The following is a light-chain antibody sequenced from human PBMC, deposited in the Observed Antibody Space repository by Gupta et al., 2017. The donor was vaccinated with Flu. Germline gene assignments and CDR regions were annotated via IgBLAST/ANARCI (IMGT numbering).Light chain of an antibody. V-gene: IGKV1-39*01. CDR1: QSIGSY. CDR3: QQSDSTPHT. Sequence: LSASVGDRVTITCRASQSIGSYLNWYQQKTGKAPKLLIYAASSLQSGGSSRFSGSGSGTDGTDFTLTISSLQPDDFAIYYCQQSDSTPHTFGQGTKLDIK. CDR2: AAS. J-gene: IGKJ2*01.